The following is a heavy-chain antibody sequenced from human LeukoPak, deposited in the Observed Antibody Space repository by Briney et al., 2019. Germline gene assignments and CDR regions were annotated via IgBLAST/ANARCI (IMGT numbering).Heavy chain of an antibody. CDR1: GFTFSSYW. CDR2: IKEDGSQK. V-gene: IGHV3-7*01. CDR3: ARRGGSSSRRSPVDY. D-gene: IGHD6-6*01. Sequence: GGPLRLSCAASGFTFSSYWMTWVRQAPGKGPEWVANIKEDGSQKYYVDSVRGRFTISRDNAKNSLFLQMNSLRAEDTAVYCCARRGGSSSRRSPVDYWGQGTLVNVSS. J-gene: IGHJ4*02.